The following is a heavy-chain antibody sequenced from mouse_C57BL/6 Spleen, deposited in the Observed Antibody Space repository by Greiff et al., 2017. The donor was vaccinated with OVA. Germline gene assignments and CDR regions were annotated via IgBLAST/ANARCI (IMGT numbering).Heavy chain of an antibody. CDR3: ARTYDGFPWFAY. CDR1: GFSLSTFGMG. CDR2: IWWDDDK. D-gene: IGHD2-3*01. V-gene: IGHV8-8*01. Sequence: QVQLKESGPGILQPSQTLSLTCSFSGFSLSTFGMGVGWIRQPSGKGLEWLAHIWWDDDKYYNPALKSRLTISKATSKNQVFLKIANVDTADTATYYCARTYDGFPWFAYWGQGTLVTVSA. J-gene: IGHJ3*01.